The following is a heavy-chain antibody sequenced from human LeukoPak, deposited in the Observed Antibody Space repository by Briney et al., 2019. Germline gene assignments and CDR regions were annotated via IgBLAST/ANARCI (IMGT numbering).Heavy chain of an antibody. D-gene: IGHD2-2*01. Sequence: GASVKVSCKASGYTFTSYFIHWVRQAPGQGLEWMGWISAYNGNTNYAQKLQGRVTMTTDTSTSTAYMELRSLRSDDTAVYYCARDPRWYCSSTSCYKVAPLDYWGQGTLVTVSS. CDR3: ARDPRWYCSSTSCYKVAPLDY. J-gene: IGHJ4*02. CDR1: GYTFTSYF. V-gene: IGHV1-18*04. CDR2: ISAYNGNT.